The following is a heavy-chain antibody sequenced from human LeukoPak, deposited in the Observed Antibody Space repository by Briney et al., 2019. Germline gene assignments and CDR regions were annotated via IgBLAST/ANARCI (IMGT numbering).Heavy chain of an antibody. D-gene: IGHD4-23*01. V-gene: IGHV3-30*18. CDR1: GFTFSSYG. J-gene: IGHJ4*02. CDR2: ISYDGSNK. Sequence: PGGSLRLSCAASGFTFSSYGMHWVRQAPGKGLEWVAVISYDGSNKYYADSVKGRFTTSRDNSKNTLYLQMNSLRAEDTAVYYCAKDPEGSGGNSVYYFDYWGQGTLVTVSS. CDR3: AKDPEGSGGNSVYYFDY.